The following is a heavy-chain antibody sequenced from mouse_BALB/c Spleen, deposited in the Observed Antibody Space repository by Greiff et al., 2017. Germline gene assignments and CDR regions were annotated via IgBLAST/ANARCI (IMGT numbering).Heavy chain of an antibody. Sequence: QVQLKESGPGLVAPSQSLSITCTVSGFSLTSYGVHWVRQPPGKGLEWLGVIWAGGSTNYNSALMSRLSISKDNSKSQVFLKMNSLQTDDTAMYYCAREGVRRGYYPYWYFDVWGAGTTVTVSS. CDR1: GFSLTSYG. J-gene: IGHJ1*01. D-gene: IGHD2-3*01. V-gene: IGHV2-9*02. CDR3: AREGVRRGYYPYWYFDV. CDR2: IWAGGST.